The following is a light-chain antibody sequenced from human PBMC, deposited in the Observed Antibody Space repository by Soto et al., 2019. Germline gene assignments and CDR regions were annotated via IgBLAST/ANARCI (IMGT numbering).Light chain of an antibody. CDR2: KVS. CDR1: QSLVCSDGNTY. Sequence: DVVMTQSPLSLPVTLGQPASISCKSSQSLVCSDGNTYLSWFQQRPGQSPRRLIYKVSNRDSGVPDRFSGSGSGTDFTLKISRVEAEDVGVYYCMQGAHWPWTVGQGTRVDI. J-gene: IGKJ1*01. CDR3: MQGAHWPWT. V-gene: IGKV2-30*01.